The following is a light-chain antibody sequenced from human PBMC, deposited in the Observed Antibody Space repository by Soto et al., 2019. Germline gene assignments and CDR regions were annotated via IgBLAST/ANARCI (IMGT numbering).Light chain of an antibody. V-gene: IGKV3-20*01. J-gene: IGKJ1*01. Sequence: EVVLTQSPGTVSLSPGERATLSCRASQSVTSNYLAWYQQKPGQAPRLLIYAASSRATGIPDRFRGSGSGTDFTLSISRLEPEDYAVYYCHQYRSSITWTFGQGTKVEIK. CDR2: AAS. CDR3: HQYRSSITWT. CDR1: QSVTSNY.